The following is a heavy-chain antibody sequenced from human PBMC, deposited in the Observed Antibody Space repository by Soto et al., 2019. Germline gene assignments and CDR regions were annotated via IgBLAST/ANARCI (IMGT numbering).Heavy chain of an antibody. V-gene: IGHV3-23*01. D-gene: IGHD1-1*01. J-gene: IGHJ6*02. Sequence: YAVSCVRQDPGKGLEWVSAISGSGGSTYYADSVKGRFTISRDNSKNTPYLQMNSLRAEDTAVYYCAKDQLEKLYYYYYYGMDVWGQGTTVTVSS. CDR1: YA. CDR3: AKDQLEKLYYYYYYGMDV. CDR2: ISGSGGST.